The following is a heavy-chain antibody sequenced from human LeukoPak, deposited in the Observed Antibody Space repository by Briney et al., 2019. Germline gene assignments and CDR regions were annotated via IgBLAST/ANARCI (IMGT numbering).Heavy chain of an antibody. J-gene: IGHJ4*02. CDR1: GFTFSNYA. CDR2: IGSAGVGT. Sequence: GGSLRLSCAASGFTFSNYAMSWVRQAPGKGLEWVSSIGSAGVGTYYAASVKGRFTISRDNSKNTLHLQVNSLRAEDTAVYYCAKRDSSGWYSLDYWGQGTLVTVSS. D-gene: IGHD6-19*01. CDR3: AKRDSSGWYSLDY. V-gene: IGHV3-23*01.